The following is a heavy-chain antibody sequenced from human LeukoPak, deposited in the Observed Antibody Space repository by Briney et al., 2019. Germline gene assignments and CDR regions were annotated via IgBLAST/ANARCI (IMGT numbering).Heavy chain of an antibody. Sequence: SETLSLTCTVSGYSISSGYYWGWIRQPPGKGLEWIGNIYHSGSIYYNPSLKSRVTISLDTSKNQFSLKLSSVTAADTAVYYCARRTVRGVIKYWDQGSLVTVSS. CDR3: ARRTVRGVIKY. J-gene: IGHJ4*02. CDR2: IYHSGSI. V-gene: IGHV4-38-2*02. D-gene: IGHD3-10*01. CDR1: GYSISSGYY.